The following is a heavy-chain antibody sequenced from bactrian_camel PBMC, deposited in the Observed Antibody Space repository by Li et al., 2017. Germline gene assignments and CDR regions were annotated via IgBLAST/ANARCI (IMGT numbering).Heavy chain of an antibody. V-gene: IGHV3S53*01. CDR2: IASDGHT. D-gene: IGHD7*01. CDR3: AAFERVAPGPLNCGFALRSDVYDF. Sequence: VQLVESGGGSGQAGGSLRLSCAASGLSASTTCMGWFRQAPGKAREGVATIASDGHTTYADSVTARFSISKDNSKNILYLQMNSLEPEDSAMYYCAAFERVAPGPLNCGFALRSDVYDFWGQGTQVTVS. J-gene: IGHJ4*01. CDR1: GLSASTTC.